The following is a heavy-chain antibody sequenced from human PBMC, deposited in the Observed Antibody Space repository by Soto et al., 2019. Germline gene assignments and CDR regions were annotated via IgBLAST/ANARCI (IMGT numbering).Heavy chain of an antibody. CDR1: GYTFTSYA. J-gene: IGHJ2*01. Sequence: QVQLVQSGAEVKKPGASVKVSCKASGYTFTSYAMHWVRQAPGQRLEWMGWINAGNGNTKYSQKFQGRVTITRDTSASTAYMELSSLRSEDTAVYYCARGMITFGGVIPIGYWYFDLWGRGTLVTVSS. CDR3: ARGMITFGGVIPIGYWYFDL. D-gene: IGHD3-16*01. V-gene: IGHV1-3*01. CDR2: INAGNGNT.